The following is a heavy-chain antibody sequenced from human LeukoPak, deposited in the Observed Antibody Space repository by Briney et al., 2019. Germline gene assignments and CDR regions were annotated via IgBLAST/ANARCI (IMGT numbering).Heavy chain of an antibody. CDR3: ARLNPGMGGSSSGLFPFDI. CDR1: GGSISSGDYY. CDR2: IYYSGST. J-gene: IGHJ3*02. D-gene: IGHD1-26*01. Sequence: SQTLSLTCTVSGGSISSGDYYWSWIRQPPGKGLEWIGYIYYSGSTYYNPSLKSRVTISVDTSKNQFSLKLSSVTAADTAVYYCARLNPGMGGSSSGLFPFDIWGQGTMVTVSS. V-gene: IGHV4-30-4*08.